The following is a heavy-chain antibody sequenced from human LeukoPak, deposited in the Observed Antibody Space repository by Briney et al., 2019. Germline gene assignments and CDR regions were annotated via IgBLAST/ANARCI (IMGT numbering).Heavy chain of an antibody. Sequence: SETLSLTCTVSGGSISSGGYYWSWIRQHPGKGLEWIGYIYYSGSTYYNPSLKSRVTISVDTSKNQFSLKLSSVTAADTAVYYCARGYGSGSYYNSYGMDVWGQGTSVTVSS. CDR1: GGSISSGGYY. V-gene: IGHV4-31*03. CDR2: IYYSGST. J-gene: IGHJ6*02. CDR3: ARGYGSGSYYNSYGMDV. D-gene: IGHD3-10*01.